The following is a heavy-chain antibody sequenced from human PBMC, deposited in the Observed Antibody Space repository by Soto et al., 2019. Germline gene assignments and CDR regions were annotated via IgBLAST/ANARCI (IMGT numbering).Heavy chain of an antibody. D-gene: IGHD3-3*02. CDR1: GGTFRTSA. CDR2: IMPVFPTP. CDR3: ARDKDRQQLGGNYYYIMDV. Sequence: QVQLVQSGAEVKKPGSSVKVSCKTSGGTFRTSAISWVRQAPGQGLEWMGGIMPVFPTPDYAQKFQGRVTITADESTGTAYMELSSLRSEDTAVYSCARDKDRQQLGGNYYYIMDVWGQGTTVTVSS. J-gene: IGHJ6*01. V-gene: IGHV1-69*12.